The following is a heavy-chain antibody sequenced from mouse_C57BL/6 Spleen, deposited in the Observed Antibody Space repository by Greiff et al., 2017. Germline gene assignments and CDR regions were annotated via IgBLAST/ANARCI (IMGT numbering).Heavy chain of an antibody. Sequence: EVQLQQSGPELVKPGASVKISCKASGYTFTDYYMNWVKQSHGKSLEWIGDINPNNGGTSYNQKFKGKATLTVDKSSSTAYMELRSLTSEDSAVYYCARGITTVPFDYWGQGTTLTVSS. CDR2: INPNNGGT. CDR1: GYTFTDYY. V-gene: IGHV1-26*01. D-gene: IGHD1-1*01. J-gene: IGHJ2*01. CDR3: ARGITTVPFDY.